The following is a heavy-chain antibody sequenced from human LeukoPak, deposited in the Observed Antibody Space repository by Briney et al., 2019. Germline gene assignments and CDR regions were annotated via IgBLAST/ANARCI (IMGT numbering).Heavy chain of an antibody. CDR3: ARDRVTYYDILTGAYYFDY. V-gene: IGHV3-21*04. D-gene: IGHD3-9*01. CDR1: GFTFSSYS. Sequence: GGSLRLSCAASGFTFSSYSMNWVRQAPGKGLEWVSSISSSSSYIYYADSVKGRFTISRDNAKNSLYLQMNSLRAEDTAVYYCARDRVTYYDILTGAYYFDYWGQGTLVTVSS. J-gene: IGHJ4*02. CDR2: ISSSSSYI.